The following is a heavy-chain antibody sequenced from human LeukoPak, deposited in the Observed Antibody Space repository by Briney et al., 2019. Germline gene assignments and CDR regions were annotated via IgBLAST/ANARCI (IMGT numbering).Heavy chain of an antibody. D-gene: IGHD6-19*01. CDR1: GGSFSGYY. Sequence: PSETLSLTCAVYGGSFSGYYWSWIRQPPGKGLEWIGEINHSGSTNYNPFLKSRVTISVDTSKNQFSLKLSSVTAADTAVYYCRRLYLIYSSGGQNDYWGQGTLVTVSS. CDR2: INHSGST. V-gene: IGHV4-34*01. CDR3: RRLYLIYSSGGQNDY. J-gene: IGHJ4*02.